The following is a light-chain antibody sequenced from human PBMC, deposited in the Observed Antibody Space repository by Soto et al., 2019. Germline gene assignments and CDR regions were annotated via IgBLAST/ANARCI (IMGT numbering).Light chain of an antibody. CDR3: AAWDDSLNGHYV. V-gene: IGLV1-44*01. J-gene: IGLJ1*01. CDR1: SSNIGSNT. Sequence: QSVLTQPPSASGTPGQRVTISCSGSSSNIGSNTVNWYQQLPGTAPKLLIYNNNQRPSGVPDRFSGSKSGTSASLAISGRQSEDEADYYCAAWDDSLNGHYVFGTGTKVTVL. CDR2: NNN.